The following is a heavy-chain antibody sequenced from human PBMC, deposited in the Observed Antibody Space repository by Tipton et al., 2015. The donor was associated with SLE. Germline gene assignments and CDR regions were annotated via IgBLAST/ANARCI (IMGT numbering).Heavy chain of an antibody. CDR2: GYPDSSET. D-gene: IGHD1-26*01. J-gene: IGHJ3*02. Sequence: VQLVQSGAEVKKPGESLKISCKGSGYSFANYWIGWVRQMPGKGLEWMGIGYPDSSETRYSPSFQGHVSISADKSLSIAYLQWSSRTARDPAIYYCGGLLGRGVDIWGQGTLVTASS. CDR3: GGLLGRGVDI. CDR1: GYSFANYW. V-gene: IGHV5-51*06.